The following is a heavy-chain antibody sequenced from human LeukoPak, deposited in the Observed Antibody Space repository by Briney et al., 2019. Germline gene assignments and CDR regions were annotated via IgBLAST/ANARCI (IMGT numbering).Heavy chain of an antibody. CDR2: IYSGGST. D-gene: IGHD3-22*01. J-gene: IGHJ3*02. CDR3: ARVVFPVVVPTHDAFDI. V-gene: IGHV3-66*01. CDR1: GITVSSNY. Sequence: GGSLRLSCAASGITVSSNYMSWVRQAPGKGLQWGSVIYSGGSTYYSDSVKGRFTISRDNSKNTLYLQMNSLRAEDTAVYYCARVVFPVVVPTHDAFDIWGQGTMVTVSS.